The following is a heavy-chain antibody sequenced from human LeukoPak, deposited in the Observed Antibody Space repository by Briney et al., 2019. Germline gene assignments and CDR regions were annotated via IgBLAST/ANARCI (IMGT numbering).Heavy chain of an antibody. CDR2: IYSGGTT. V-gene: IGHV3-53*05. D-gene: IGHD2-2*01. CDR3: ARDPGYCSSTSCFDKERGFQH. J-gene: IGHJ1*01. Sequence: PGGSLRLSCSASGFTVSNSYVSWVRQAPGKGLEWVSGIYSGGTTYYRDSVKGRFTISRDNSKNTLYLQMNSLRAEDTAVYYCARDPGYCSSTSCFDKERGFQHWGQGTLVTVSS. CDR1: GFTVSNSY.